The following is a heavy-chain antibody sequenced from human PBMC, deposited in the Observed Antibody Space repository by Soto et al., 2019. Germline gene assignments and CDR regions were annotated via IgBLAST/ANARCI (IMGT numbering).Heavy chain of an antibody. V-gene: IGHV3-53*01. Sequence: PXGSLRLSCASSVFIVSSNYMNWVRHSPGKWLEWVSAIYSGGTTNYADSVKGRFTISRDNSKNTLFLQMNSLRAEDTAVYYCARSGYCSGGSCYAYFHYGMEVWGQGTTCSVS. J-gene: IGHJ6*02. CDR3: ARSGYCSGGSCYAYFHYGMEV. CDR2: IYSGGTT. CDR1: VFIVSSNY. D-gene: IGHD2-15*01.